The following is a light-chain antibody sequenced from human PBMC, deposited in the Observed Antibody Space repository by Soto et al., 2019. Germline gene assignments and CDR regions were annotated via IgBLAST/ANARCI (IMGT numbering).Light chain of an antibody. CDR1: QSVSSY. CDR2: GAS. J-gene: IGKJ1*01. V-gene: IGKV3-20*01. CDR3: QQYGSSGT. Sequence: EIVLIQSPATLSLSPGERATLSFRASQSVSSYLAWYQQKPGQAPRLLIYGASNRATGIPDRFSGSGSGTDFTLTISRLEPEDFAVYYCQQYGSSGTFGQGTKVDIK.